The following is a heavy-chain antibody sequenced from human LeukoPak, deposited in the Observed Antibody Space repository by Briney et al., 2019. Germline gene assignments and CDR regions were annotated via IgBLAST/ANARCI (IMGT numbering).Heavy chain of an antibody. CDR2: ISSSSSYI. J-gene: IGHJ3*02. Sequence: GGSLRLSCAASGFTFSSYSMNWVRQAPGKGLEWVSSISSSSSYIYYADSVKGRFTISRDNAKNSLYLQMNSLRAEDTAVYYCARELVKRAFDIWGQGTMVTVSS. V-gene: IGHV3-21*01. D-gene: IGHD3-22*01. CDR3: ARELVKRAFDI. CDR1: GFTFSSYS.